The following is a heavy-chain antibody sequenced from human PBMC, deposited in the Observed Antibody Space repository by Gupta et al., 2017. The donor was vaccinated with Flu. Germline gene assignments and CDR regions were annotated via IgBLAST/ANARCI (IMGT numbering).Heavy chain of an antibody. CDR2: IYYSGST. CDR3: ARDGNDY. J-gene: IGHJ4*02. CDR1: SYY. V-gene: IGHV4-39*02. Sequence: SYYWGWIRQPPGKGLEWIGSIYYSGSTYYNPSLKSRVTISVDTSKNQFSLKLSSVTAADTAVYYCARDGNDYWGQGTLVTVSS. D-gene: IGHD1-1*01.